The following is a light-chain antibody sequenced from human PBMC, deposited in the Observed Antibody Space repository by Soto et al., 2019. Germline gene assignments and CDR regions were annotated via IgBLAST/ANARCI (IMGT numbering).Light chain of an antibody. J-gene: IGLJ1*01. CDR1: SSNIGSRP. CDR2: TNN. V-gene: IGLV1-44*01. CDR3: AAWDDSLNGRFV. Sequence: QSVLTQPPSASGTPGQRVTISCSGSSSNIGSRPVNWYQQLPGTAPKLLIYTNNQRPSGVPDRFSGPKSGTSASLVIGGLQSEDEADYYCAAWDDSLNGRFVFGTGTKVTVL.